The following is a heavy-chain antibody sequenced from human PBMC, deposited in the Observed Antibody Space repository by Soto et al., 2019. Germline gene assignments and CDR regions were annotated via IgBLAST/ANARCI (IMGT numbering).Heavy chain of an antibody. CDR3: AREPYSTTRWGPAVY. CDR2: IDAGDGHT. V-gene: IGHV1-3*01. J-gene: IGHJ4*02. Sequence: QVQLVQSGAEVKKPGASVKVSCKASGYTFTSYAIHWVRQAPGQRLEWVGWIDAGDGHTKYSQNFQDRVTITRDTSASTAYMEVGSLRSEDTAVYSCAREPYSTTRWGPAVYWGQGTLVSVSS. CDR1: GYTFTSYA. D-gene: IGHD7-27*01.